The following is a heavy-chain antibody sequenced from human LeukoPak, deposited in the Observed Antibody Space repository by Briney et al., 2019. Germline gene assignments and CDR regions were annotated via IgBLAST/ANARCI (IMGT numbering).Heavy chain of an antibody. J-gene: IGHJ4*02. Sequence: ASVKVSCRASGYPFTSYYMHWVRQAPGQGLEWMGIINPSGGSTSYAQKFQGRVTMTRDTSTSTVYMELSSLRSEDTAVYYCARSTVVTYFDYWGQGTLVTVSS. CDR1: GYPFTSYY. V-gene: IGHV1-46*01. CDR3: ARSTVVTYFDY. D-gene: IGHD4-23*01. CDR2: INPSGGST.